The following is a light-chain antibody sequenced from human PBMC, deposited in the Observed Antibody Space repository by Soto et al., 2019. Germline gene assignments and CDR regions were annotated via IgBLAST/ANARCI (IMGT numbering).Light chain of an antibody. CDR3: MQPLQTPWT. CDR2: LGS. CDR1: QSLLHSNGYNY. Sequence: DIVMTQSPPSLPVTPGEPASISCRSSQSLLHSNGYNYLDWYLQKPGQSPQLLIYLGSNRASGVPDRFSGSGSGTDFTLKISRVEAEDVGVYYCMQPLQTPWTFGQGTKVDIK. V-gene: IGKV2-28*01. J-gene: IGKJ1*01.